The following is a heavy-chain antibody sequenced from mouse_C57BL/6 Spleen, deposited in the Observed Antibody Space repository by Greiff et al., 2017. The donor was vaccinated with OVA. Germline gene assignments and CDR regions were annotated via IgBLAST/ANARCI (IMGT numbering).Heavy chain of an antibody. V-gene: IGHV1-69*01. CDR3: ASMVVAHFDY. CDR2: IDPSDSYT. J-gene: IGHJ2*01. Sequence: QVQLQQPGAELVMPGASVKLSCKASGYTFTSYWMHWVKQRPGQGLEWIGEIDPSDSYTNYNQKFKGKSTLTVDKSSSTAYMQLSSLTSEDSAVYYCASMVVAHFDYWGQGTTLTVSS. CDR1: GYTFTSYW. D-gene: IGHD1-1*01.